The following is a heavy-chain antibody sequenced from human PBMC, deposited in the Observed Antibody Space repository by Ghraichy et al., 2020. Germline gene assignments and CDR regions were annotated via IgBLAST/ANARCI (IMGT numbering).Heavy chain of an antibody. CDR2: INHSGST. CDR1: GGSFSDYY. Sequence: SETLSFTCAVYGGSFSDYYWSWIRQPPGRGLEWLGEINHSGSTNYNPSLKSRVTISVDTSKNQFSLKLSSVTAADTAVYFCARAPIVAGYGLDVWGQGTTVTVSS. CDR3: ARAPIVAGYGLDV. D-gene: IGHD2-21*01. J-gene: IGHJ6*02. V-gene: IGHV4-34*01.